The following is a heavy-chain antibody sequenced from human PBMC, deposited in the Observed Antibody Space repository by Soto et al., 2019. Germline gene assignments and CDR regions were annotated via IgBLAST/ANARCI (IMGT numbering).Heavy chain of an antibody. J-gene: IGHJ6*02. CDR1: GFTFSSCT. V-gene: IGHV3-21*01. D-gene: IGHD2-15*01. CDR3: SGCSGGACHQNYGMDV. Sequence: EVHLVESGGGLVKPGGSLRLSCAVSGFTFSSCTMNWVRQAPGKGLEWVSSISPSTSHIYYADSVKGRFTISRDNAKYSLFLQMNSLRAEDTAVYYCSGCSGGACHQNYGMDVWGQGTTVTVPS. CDR2: ISPSTSHI.